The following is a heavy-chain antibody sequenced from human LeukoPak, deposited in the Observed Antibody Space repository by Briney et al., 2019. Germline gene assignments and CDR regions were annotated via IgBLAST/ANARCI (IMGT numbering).Heavy chain of an antibody. CDR2: ISSSGSTI. Sequence: GGSLRLSCAASGFTFSDYYMGWIRQAPGKGLEWVSYISSSGSTIYYADSVKGRFTISRDNAKNSLYLQMNSLRAEDTAVYYCAREVYCSSTSCFLKYYYYYMDVWGKGTTVTVSS. CDR3: AREVYCSSTSCFLKYYYYYMDV. CDR1: GFTFSDYY. J-gene: IGHJ6*03. V-gene: IGHV3-11*01. D-gene: IGHD2-2*01.